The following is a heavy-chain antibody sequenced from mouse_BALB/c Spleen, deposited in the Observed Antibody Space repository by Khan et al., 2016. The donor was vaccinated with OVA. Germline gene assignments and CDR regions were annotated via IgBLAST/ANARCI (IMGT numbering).Heavy chain of an antibody. D-gene: IGHD2-14*01. CDR1: GYTFTNYG. CDR2: INTYTGEP. Sequence: QIQLVQSGPELKKPGETVKISCKASGYTFTNYGMNWVKQAPGKGLKWMGWINTYTGEPTYGDDFKGRFAFSLETSASTDYLQINNLKNEDTATYFCARVGYNGTMDYWGQGTSVTVSS. CDR3: ARVGYNGTMDY. V-gene: IGHV9-3-1*01. J-gene: IGHJ4*01.